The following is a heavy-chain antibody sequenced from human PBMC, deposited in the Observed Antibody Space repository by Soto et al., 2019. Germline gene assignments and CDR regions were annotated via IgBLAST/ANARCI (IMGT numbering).Heavy chain of an antibody. CDR2: IWYDGSNK. D-gene: IGHD3-16*02. CDR3: ARDLSLSIGSESGATLSALGY. CDR1: GFTFSSYG. Sequence: QVQLVESGGGVVQPGRSLRLSCAASGFTFSSYGMHWVRQAPGKGLKWVAVIWYDGSNKYYADSVKGRFTISRDNSKNTLYLQMNSLRAEDTAVYYCARDLSLSIGSESGATLSALGYWGQGTLVTVSS. V-gene: IGHV3-33*01. J-gene: IGHJ4*02.